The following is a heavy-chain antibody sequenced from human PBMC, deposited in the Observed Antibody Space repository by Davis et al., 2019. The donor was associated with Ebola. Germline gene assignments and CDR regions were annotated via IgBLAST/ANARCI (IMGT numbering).Heavy chain of an antibody. V-gene: IGHV3-33*01. CDR3: ARDRRITIFGVARTIDY. CDR1: GFTFSSYG. CDR2: IWYDGSNK. Sequence: GESLKISCAASGFTFSSYGMHWVRQAPGKGPEWVAVIWYDGSNKYYADSVKGRFTISRDNSKNTLYLQMNSLRAEDTAVYYCARDRRITIFGVARTIDYWGQGTLVTVSS. D-gene: IGHD3-3*01. J-gene: IGHJ4*02.